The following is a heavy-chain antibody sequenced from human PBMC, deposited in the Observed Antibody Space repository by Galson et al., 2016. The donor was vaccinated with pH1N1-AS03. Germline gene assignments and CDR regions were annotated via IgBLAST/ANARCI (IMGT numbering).Heavy chain of an antibody. V-gene: IGHV3-66*01. CDR3: ARESLYGGYYFDY. CDR2: IYGGGDT. J-gene: IGHJ4*02. CDR1: GFTINNNY. D-gene: IGHD2-8*01. Sequence: LRLSCAASGFTINNNYMSWVRQAPGKGLEWVSVIYGGGDTFYADSVKGRFTISRDNSKSTVSLQMNSLRAEDTAVYFCARESLYGGYYFDYWGQGALVTVSS.